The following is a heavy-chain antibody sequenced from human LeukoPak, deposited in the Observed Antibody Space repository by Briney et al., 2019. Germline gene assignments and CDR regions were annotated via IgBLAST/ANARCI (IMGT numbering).Heavy chain of an antibody. J-gene: IGHJ6*02. CDR2: IYLSGGT. CDR1: GGSITSSHW. V-gene: IGHV4-4*02. D-gene: IGHD6-19*01. CDR3: ASLPPAVPGFYYYGLDV. Sequence: PSGTLSLTCAVSGGSITSSHWWSWVRQPPGKGLEWIGEIYLSGGTNYNPSLKSRVTISVDKSKNQFSLTVYSVTAADTAVYYCASLPPAVPGFYYYGLDVWGHGTPVTVSS.